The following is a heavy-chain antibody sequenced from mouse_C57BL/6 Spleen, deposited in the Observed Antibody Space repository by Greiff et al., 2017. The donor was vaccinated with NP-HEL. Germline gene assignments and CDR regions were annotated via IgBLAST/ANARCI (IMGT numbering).Heavy chain of an antibody. CDR3: LTGTDWYFDV. CDR2: IYPGDGDT. CDR1: GYAFSSSW. Sequence: VQLQQSGPELVKPGASVKISCKASGYAFSSSWMNWVKQRPGKGLEWIGRIYPGDGDTNYNGKFKGKATLTADKSSSTAYMQLSSLTSEDSAVYFCLTGTDWYFDVWGTGTTVTVSS. J-gene: IGHJ1*03. V-gene: IGHV1-82*01. D-gene: IGHD4-1*01.